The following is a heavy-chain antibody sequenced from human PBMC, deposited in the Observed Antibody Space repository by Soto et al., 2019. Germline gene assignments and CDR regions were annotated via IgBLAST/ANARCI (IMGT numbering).Heavy chain of an antibody. V-gene: IGHV1-69*01. Sequence: QAQLVQSGAEVKKPGSSVKVSCKASGGTFSSYALTWVRQAPGQGLEWMGGIIPMFGTANYAQKFQGRVTTTAPESTTTARIELSSLRSEDTAVYYCARDTGTTPQKWYFAYWGHGTLVTVSS. CDR2: IIPMFGTA. CDR1: GGTFSSYA. CDR3: ARDTGTTPQKWYFAY. D-gene: IGHD1-1*01. J-gene: IGHJ4*01.